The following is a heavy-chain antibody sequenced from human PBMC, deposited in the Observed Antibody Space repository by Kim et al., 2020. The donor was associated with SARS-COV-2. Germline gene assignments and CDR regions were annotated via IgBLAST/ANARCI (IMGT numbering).Heavy chain of an antibody. Sequence: GGSPRLSCATSGFRFTDHAMSWVRQAQGRGLEWVATISGGGGSTFYADSVEGRFTISRDESENTLLLQMNSLRVEDTAVYYCAKDQRDYDVLTAYLYF. CDR3: AKDQRDYDVLTAYLYF. CDR1: GFRFTDHA. D-gene: IGHD3-9*01. V-gene: IGHV3-23*01. J-gene: IGHJ2*01. CDR2: ISGGGGST.